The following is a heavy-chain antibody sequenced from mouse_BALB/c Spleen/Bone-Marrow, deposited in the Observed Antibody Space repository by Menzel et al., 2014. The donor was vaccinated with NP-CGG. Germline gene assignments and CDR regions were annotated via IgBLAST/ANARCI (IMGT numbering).Heavy chain of an antibody. V-gene: IGHV6-6*02. D-gene: IGHD2-3*01. CDR2: IRLKSDNYTT. Sequence: EVKVVESGGGLVQPGGSMKLSCVASGFSFSRYWMPWVRQSPEKGLEWVAEIRLKSDNYTTHYAESVKGKFTISRDDSRSRLYLQTNSLRAEDTGVYYCVTTPDYWGQGTTLTVSS. CDR1: GFSFSRYW. J-gene: IGHJ2*01. CDR3: VTTPDY.